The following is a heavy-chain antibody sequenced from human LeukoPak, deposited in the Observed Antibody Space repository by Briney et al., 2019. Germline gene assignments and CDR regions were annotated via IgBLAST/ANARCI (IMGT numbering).Heavy chain of an antibody. D-gene: IGHD6-13*01. Sequence: SETLSLTCSVSGGSMNSYYWSWIRQSPGKGLEWIGSIYYSGSTYYNPSLKSRVTISVDTSKNQFSLKLSSVTAADTAVYYCARLVAAAGLFDYWGQGTLVTVSS. CDR3: ARLVAAAGLFDY. J-gene: IGHJ4*02. V-gene: IGHV4-59*05. CDR2: IYYSGST. CDR1: GGSMNSYY.